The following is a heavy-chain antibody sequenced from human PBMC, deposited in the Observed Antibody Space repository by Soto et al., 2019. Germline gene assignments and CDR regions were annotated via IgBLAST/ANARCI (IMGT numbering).Heavy chain of an antibody. V-gene: IGHV1-58*01. CDR3: ARGAYYYGSGSYYKAHYGMDV. Sequence: ASVKVSCKTSGFTFSSSAVHWVRQARGHRLQWIGWIDVGSANANYAQMLQERVTMTRDTSISTAYMELSRLRSDDTAVYYCARGAYYYGSGSYYKAHYGMDVWGQGTTVTVSS. D-gene: IGHD3-10*01. CDR2: IDVGSANA. CDR1: GFTFSSSA. J-gene: IGHJ6*02.